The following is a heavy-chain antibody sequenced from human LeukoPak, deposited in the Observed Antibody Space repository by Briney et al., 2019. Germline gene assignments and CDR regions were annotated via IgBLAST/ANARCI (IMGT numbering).Heavy chain of an antibody. D-gene: IGHD3-9*01. CDR1: GYTFTGYY. J-gene: IGHJ6*02. CDR3: ARDQSELYDILTGYYREGDYYYYYYGMDV. Sequence: ASVKVSCKASGYTFTGYYMHWVRQAPGQGLEWMGWINPNSGGTNYAQKFQGRVTMTRDTSISTAYMELSRLRSDDTAVYYCARDQSELYDILTGYYREGDYYYYYYGMDVWGQGTTVTVSS. CDR2: INPNSGGT. V-gene: IGHV1-2*02.